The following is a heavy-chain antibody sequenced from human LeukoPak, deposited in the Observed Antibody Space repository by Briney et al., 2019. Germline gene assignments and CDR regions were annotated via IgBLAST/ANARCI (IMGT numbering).Heavy chain of an antibody. Sequence: ASVKVSCKASGYTFTGYYMHWVRQAPGQGLEWMGIINPSGGSTSYAQKFQGRVTITADESTSTAYMELSSLRSEDTAVYYCARTALPAITIFGVAGPFDYWGQGTLVTVSS. CDR2: INPSGGST. D-gene: IGHD3-3*01. J-gene: IGHJ4*02. CDR3: ARTALPAITIFGVAGPFDY. CDR1: GYTFTGYY. V-gene: IGHV1-46*01.